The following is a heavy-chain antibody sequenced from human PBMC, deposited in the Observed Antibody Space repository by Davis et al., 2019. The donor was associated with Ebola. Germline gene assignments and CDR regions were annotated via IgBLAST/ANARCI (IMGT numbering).Heavy chain of an antibody. V-gene: IGHV4-59*01. Sequence: GSLRLSCTVSGGSISTYYWSWIRQPPGKGLEWIGYIYYSGSTNYNPSLKSRVTISVDTSKNQFSLKLSSVTAADTAVYYCARDWYYYGMDVWGQGTTVTVSS. CDR3: ARDWYYYGMDV. CDR1: GGSISTYY. J-gene: IGHJ6*02. CDR2: IYYSGST.